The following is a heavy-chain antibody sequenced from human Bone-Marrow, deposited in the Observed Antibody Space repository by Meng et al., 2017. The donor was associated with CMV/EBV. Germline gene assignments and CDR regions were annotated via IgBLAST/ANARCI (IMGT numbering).Heavy chain of an antibody. V-gene: IGHV2-5*02. CDR3: AHRRKTVGYFDY. Sequence: QITLKESGPTLVKPTQTLTLTCTFSGFSLSTTTGVGVGWIRQPPGKALEWLALIYWDDDKRYSPSLKSRLTITKDTSKNQVVLTMTNMDPVGTATYYCAHRRKTVGYFDYWGQGTLVTVSS. CDR1: GFSLSTTTGVG. J-gene: IGHJ4*02. CDR2: IYWDDDK. D-gene: IGHD4-23*01.